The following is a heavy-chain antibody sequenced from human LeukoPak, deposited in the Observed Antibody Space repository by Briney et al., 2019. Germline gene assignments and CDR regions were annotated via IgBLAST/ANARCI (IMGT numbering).Heavy chain of an antibody. V-gene: IGHV1-69*13. Sequence: GASVKVSCKASGGTFSSYAISWVRQAPGQGLEWMGGIIPIFGTANYAQKFQGRVTITADESTSTAYMELSSLRSEDTAVYYCARSSFAVAGPFDYWGQGTPVTVSS. J-gene: IGHJ4*02. CDR1: GGTFSSYA. D-gene: IGHD6-19*01. CDR2: IIPIFGTA. CDR3: ARSSFAVAGPFDY.